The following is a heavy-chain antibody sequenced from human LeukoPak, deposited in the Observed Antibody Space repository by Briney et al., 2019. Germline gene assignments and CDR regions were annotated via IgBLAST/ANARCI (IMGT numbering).Heavy chain of an antibody. D-gene: IGHD3-22*01. CDR2: IYYSGST. J-gene: IGHJ3*02. Sequence: SETLSLTCTVSGGSISSYYWRWIRQPPGKGLEWIAYIYYSGSTNYNPSLKSRVTISVDTSKNQFSLKLSSVTAADTAVYYCARTYYYDSSGYQDAFDIWGQGTMVTVSS. CDR3: ARTYYYDSSGYQDAFDI. V-gene: IGHV4-59*01. CDR1: GGSISSYY.